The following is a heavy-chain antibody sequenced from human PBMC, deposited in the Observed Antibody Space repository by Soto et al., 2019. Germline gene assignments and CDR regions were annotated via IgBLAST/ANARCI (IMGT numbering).Heavy chain of an antibody. CDR1: GFTFSSYG. J-gene: IGHJ6*02. V-gene: IGHV3-30*18. CDR3: AKDYSGSPRGYYYGMDV. CDR2: ISYDGSNK. Sequence: GGSLRLSCAASGFTFSSYGMHWVRQAPGKGLEWVAVISYDGSNKYYADSVKGRFTISRDNSKNTLYLQMNSLRAEDTAVYYCAKDYSGSPRGYYYGMDVWGQGTTVTVSS. D-gene: IGHD1-26*01.